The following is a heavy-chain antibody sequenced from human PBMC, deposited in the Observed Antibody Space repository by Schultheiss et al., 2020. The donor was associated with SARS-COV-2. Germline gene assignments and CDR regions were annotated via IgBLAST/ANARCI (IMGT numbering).Heavy chain of an antibody. CDR1: GFTFSSYA. D-gene: IGHD3-3*01. V-gene: IGHV3-64D*09. CDR2: ISSNGGST. Sequence: GESLKISCSASGFTFSSYAMHWVRQAPGKGLEYVSAISSNGGSTYYADSVKGRFTISRDNSKNTLYLQMSSLRAEDTAVYYCVKGAPAWIFGVVGNAFDIWGQGTMVTVSS. CDR3: VKGAPAWIFGVVGNAFDI. J-gene: IGHJ3*02.